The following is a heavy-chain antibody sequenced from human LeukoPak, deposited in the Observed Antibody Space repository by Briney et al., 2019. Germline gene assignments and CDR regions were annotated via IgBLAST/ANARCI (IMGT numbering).Heavy chain of an antibody. D-gene: IGHD2-2*01. CDR1: GYTLTELS. V-gene: IGHV1-24*01. Sequence: GASGKVSCKVSGYTLTELSMHWVRQAAGKGLEWMGGFDPEDGETIYAQKFQGRVTMTEDTSTDTAYMELSSLRSEDTAVYYCATAIYQRTAGGNYYYYYGMDVWGQGTTVTVSS. J-gene: IGHJ6*02. CDR3: ATAIYQRTAGGNYYYYYGMDV. CDR2: FDPEDGET.